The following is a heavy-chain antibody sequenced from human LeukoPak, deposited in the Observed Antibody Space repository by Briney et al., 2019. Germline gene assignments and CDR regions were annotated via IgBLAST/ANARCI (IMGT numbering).Heavy chain of an antibody. Sequence: ASVKVSCKASGYTFTSYYMHWVRQAPGQGLEWVGIINPSGDPTTYAQKFQGRVTMTSDMSTRTVYMELSSLRSEDTAVYYCARVYDFWSGYPPFDYWGQGTLVTVSS. CDR1: GYTFTSYY. CDR2: INPSGDPT. V-gene: IGHV1-46*01. J-gene: IGHJ4*02. D-gene: IGHD3-3*01. CDR3: ARVYDFWSGYPPFDY.